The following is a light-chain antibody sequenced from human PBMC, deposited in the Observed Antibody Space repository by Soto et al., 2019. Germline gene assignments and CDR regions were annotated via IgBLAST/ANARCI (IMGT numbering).Light chain of an antibody. Sequence: QSALTQLASVSESTGQSISISCTGTSSDVGGYNDVFWYQQHPGKAPKLRIYETSNGPSGSSDRFFSTKSGNTASTTISWLQPEHLPAYSCSSYTSSSTRHVFPTGPPGTVL. CDR1: SSDVGGYND. CDR3: SSYTSSSTRHV. J-gene: IGLJ1*01. CDR2: ETS. V-gene: IGLV2-14*01.